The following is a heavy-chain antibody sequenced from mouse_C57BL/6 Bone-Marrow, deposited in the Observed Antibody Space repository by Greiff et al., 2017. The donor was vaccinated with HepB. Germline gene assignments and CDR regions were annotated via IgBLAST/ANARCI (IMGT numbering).Heavy chain of an antibody. CDR2: IGPSDSET. Sequence: QVQLQQPGAELVRPGFSVKLSCKASGYTFTSYWMHWVKQRPTQGLEWIGNIGPSDSETHYNQKFKDKATLTVDKSSSTAYMQLSSLTSEDSAVYYCARKDYWYIDVWGTGTTVTVSS. V-gene: IGHV1-52*01. J-gene: IGHJ1*03. CDR3: ARKDYWYIDV. CDR1: GYTFTSYW.